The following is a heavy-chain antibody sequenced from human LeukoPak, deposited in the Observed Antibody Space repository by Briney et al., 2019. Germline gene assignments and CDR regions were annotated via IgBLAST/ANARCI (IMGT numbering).Heavy chain of an antibody. Sequence: KTSETLSLTCTVSGGSISSGGYYWSWIRQHPGKGLEWIGYIYYSGSTYYNPSLKSRVTISVDTSKNQFSLKLSSVTAADTAVYYCASFPRIVATQNFDYWGQGILVTVSS. CDR2: IYYSGST. V-gene: IGHV4-31*03. CDR1: GGSISSGGYY. J-gene: IGHJ4*02. D-gene: IGHD5-12*01. CDR3: ASFPRIVATQNFDY.